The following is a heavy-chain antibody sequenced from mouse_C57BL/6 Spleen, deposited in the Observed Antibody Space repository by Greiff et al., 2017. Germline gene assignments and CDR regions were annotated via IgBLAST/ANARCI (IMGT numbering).Heavy chain of an antibody. D-gene: IGHD1-1*01. CDR3: ARRRAITTVVGDY. CDR1: GYTFTSYW. Sequence: QVQLQQPGAELVKPGASVKMSCKASGYTFTSYWITWVKQRPGQGLEWIGDIYPGSGSTNYNEKFKSKATLTVDTSSSTAYMQLSSLTSEDSAVYYWARRRAITTVVGDYWGQGTTLTVSS. J-gene: IGHJ2*01. V-gene: IGHV1-55*01. CDR2: IYPGSGST.